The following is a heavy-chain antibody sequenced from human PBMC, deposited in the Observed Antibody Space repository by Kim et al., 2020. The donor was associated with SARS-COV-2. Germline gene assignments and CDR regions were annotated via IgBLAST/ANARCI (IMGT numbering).Heavy chain of an antibody. Sequence: GGSLRLSCAASGFTFDDYGMSWVRQAPGKGLEWVSGINWNGGSTGYADPVKGRFTISRDNAKNSLYLQMNSLRAEDTALYHCAREYCSSTSCYKNYFDYWGQGTLDTVSS. J-gene: IGHJ4*02. CDR3: AREYCSSTSCYKNYFDY. V-gene: IGHV3-20*01. D-gene: IGHD2-2*02. CDR1: GFTFDDYG. CDR2: INWNGGST.